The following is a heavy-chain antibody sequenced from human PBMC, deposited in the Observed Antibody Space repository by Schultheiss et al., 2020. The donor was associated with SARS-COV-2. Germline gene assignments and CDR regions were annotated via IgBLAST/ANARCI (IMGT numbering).Heavy chain of an antibody. V-gene: IGHV3-9*01. CDR1: GFTFDVYA. CDR3: ARDLVDCSGGSCYSHPGWFDP. Sequence: GGSLRLSCAASGFTFDVYAMHWVRQAPGKGLEWVSGISWNSDRIGYADSVKGRFTISRDNAKNSLYLQMNSLRAEDTAVYYCARDLVDCSGGSCYSHPGWFDPWGQGTLVTVSS. CDR2: ISWNSDRI. D-gene: IGHD2-15*01. J-gene: IGHJ5*02.